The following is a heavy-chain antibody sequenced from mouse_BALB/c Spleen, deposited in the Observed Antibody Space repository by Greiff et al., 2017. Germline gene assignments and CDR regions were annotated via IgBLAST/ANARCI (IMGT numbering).Heavy chain of an antibody. CDR2: ISSGGGST. V-gene: IGHV5-12-1*01. J-gene: IGHJ1*01. CDR3: AITMITTWYFDV. D-gene: IGHD2-4*01. CDR1: GFAFSSYD. Sequence: EVQLKESGGGLVKPGGSLKLSCAASGFAFSSYDMSWVRQTPEKRLEWVAYISSGGGSTYYPDTVKGRFTISRDNAKNTLYLQMSSLKSEDTAMYYCAITMITTWYFDVWGAGTTVTVSS.